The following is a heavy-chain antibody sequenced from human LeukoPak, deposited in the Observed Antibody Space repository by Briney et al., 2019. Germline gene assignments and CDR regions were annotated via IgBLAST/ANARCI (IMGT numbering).Heavy chain of an antibody. J-gene: IGHJ6*04. V-gene: IGHV1-3*01. D-gene: IGHD3-10*01. CDR3: ARFRYGSGNQDYGMDV. Sequence: ASVKVSCKASGYTFTSYAMHWVRQAPGQRLEWMGWINAGNGNTKYSQKFQGRVTITRDTSASTAYTELSSLRSEDTAVYYCARFRYGSGNQDYGMDVWGKGTTVTVSS. CDR1: GYTFTSYA. CDR2: INAGNGNT.